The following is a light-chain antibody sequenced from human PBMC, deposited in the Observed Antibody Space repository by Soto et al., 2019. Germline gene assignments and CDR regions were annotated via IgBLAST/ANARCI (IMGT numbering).Light chain of an antibody. CDR3: QVWDSSAAI. Sequence: SYELTQPLSVSVALGQTARITCGGNNIGSKNVHWYQLKPGQAPVLVICRDSNRPSGIPERFSGSNSGNTATLTISSAQAGDESDFYCQVWDSSAAIVGGGTKLTVL. CDR2: RDS. CDR1: NIGSKN. J-gene: IGLJ2*01. V-gene: IGLV3-9*01.